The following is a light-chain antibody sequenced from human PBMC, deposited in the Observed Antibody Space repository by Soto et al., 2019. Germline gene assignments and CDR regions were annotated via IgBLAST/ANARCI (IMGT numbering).Light chain of an antibody. Sequence: DIQMTQSPSTLSASIGDRVIMACRASQSISNWLAWYQQKPGKAPKLLISDASILESGVSSRFSGSGSGTEFTLTISSLQPDDLATYYCQQYSTYRTFGQGTKVDIK. J-gene: IGKJ1*01. V-gene: IGKV1-5*01. CDR2: DAS. CDR1: QSISNW. CDR3: QQYSTYRT.